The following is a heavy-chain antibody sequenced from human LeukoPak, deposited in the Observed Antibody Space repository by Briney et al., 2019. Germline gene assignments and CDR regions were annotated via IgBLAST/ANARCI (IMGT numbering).Heavy chain of an antibody. CDR3: AGDNGGGGYSYGSNFDY. Sequence: GASVKVSCKASGYTFTSYGISWVRQAPVQGLEWMGWITTYNGNTNYAQKLHGRVTMTTDTSTSTAYIDLRSLRSDDTAVYYCAGDNGGGGYSYGSNFDYWGQGTLVTVSS. CDR1: GYTFTSYG. V-gene: IGHV1-18*01. J-gene: IGHJ4*02. CDR2: ITTYNGNT. D-gene: IGHD5-18*01.